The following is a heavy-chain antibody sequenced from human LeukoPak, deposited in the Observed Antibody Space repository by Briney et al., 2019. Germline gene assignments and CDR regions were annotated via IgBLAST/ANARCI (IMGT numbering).Heavy chain of an antibody. J-gene: IGHJ4*02. D-gene: IGHD5-18*01. Sequence: ASVKVSCKASGYSFTSYDIDWVRQAAGQGLEWMGWMNPTSGNTVYAQKFQGRVSMTRDTSMTTAYMELFSLKPEDTALYFCARKIRGYYYLDVWGQGTLVTVSS. V-gene: IGHV1-8*01. CDR3: ARKIRGYYYLDV. CDR1: GYSFTSYD. CDR2: MNPTSGNT.